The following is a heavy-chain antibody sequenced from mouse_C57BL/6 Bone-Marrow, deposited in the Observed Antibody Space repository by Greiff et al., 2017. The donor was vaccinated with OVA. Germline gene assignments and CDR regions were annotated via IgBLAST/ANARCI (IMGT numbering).Heavy chain of an antibody. CDR2: IDPSDSET. J-gene: IGHJ4*01. Sequence: QVQLQQPGAELVRPGSSVQLSCKASGYTFTSYWMHWVKQRPIQGLEWIGNIDPSDSETHYNQKFKDKATLTVDKSSSTAYMQLSSLTSEDSAVYYCARSEDPRMDYWGQGTSVTVSS. CDR3: ARSEDPRMDY. CDR1: GYTFTSYW. V-gene: IGHV1-52*01.